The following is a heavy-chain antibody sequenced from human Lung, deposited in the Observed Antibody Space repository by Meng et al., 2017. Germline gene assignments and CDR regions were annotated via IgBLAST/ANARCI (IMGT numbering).Heavy chain of an antibody. D-gene: IGHD6-25*01. J-gene: IGHJ4*02. CDR1: GYNFPDYY. CDR2: INPKSGDT. CDR3: ARDEDIAAAGKLFGDY. V-gene: IGHV1-2*06. Sequence: ASVKVSCKPSGYNFPDYYIHWVRRAAGQGREGMGRINPKSGDTHYAQKFQDRVTMTGDTSISTAYMELSGLRSDDTAMYYGARDEDIAAAGKLFGDYWGQGTLVTVSS.